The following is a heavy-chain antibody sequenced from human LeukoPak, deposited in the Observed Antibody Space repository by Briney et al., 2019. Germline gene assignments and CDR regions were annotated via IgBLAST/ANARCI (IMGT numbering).Heavy chain of an antibody. CDR3: ARDLQPIHPDLFDP. J-gene: IGHJ5*02. Sequence: SETLSLTCTVSGGSISSSSYYWGWIRQPPGKGLEWTVSIYYSGTTYYNPSLKSLVTISVDTSNNQFSLKLSSVTAADTAVYYFARDLQPIHPDLFDPWGQGTLVTVSS. V-gene: IGHV4-39*07. CDR1: GGSISSSSYY. CDR2: IYYSGTT. D-gene: IGHD3-3*01.